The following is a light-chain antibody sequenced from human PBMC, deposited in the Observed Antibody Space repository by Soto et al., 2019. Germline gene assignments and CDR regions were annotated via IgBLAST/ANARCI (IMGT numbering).Light chain of an antibody. CDR1: STNVGYYYF. Sequence: QSALTQPRSVSGSPGQSVTISCTGTSTNVGYYYFVSWYQQHPGKAPKLMIYDDIGRPSGVPDRFSASKSGSTAFLTISGLHVEDEADYFCCSYAGSYVWLFGGGTKLTVL. J-gene: IGLJ3*02. V-gene: IGLV2-11*01. CDR2: DDI. CDR3: CSYAGSYVWL.